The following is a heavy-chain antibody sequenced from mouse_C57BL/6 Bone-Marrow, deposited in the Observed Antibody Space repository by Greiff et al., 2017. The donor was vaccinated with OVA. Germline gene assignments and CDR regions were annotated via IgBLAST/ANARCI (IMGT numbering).Heavy chain of an antibody. CDR2: IRNKANGYTT. V-gene: IGHV7-3*01. J-gene: IGHJ2*01. CDR1: GFTFTDYY. D-gene: IGHD1-1*02. Sequence: EVKLEESGGGLVQPGGSLSLSCAASGFTFTDYYMSWVRQPPGKALEWLGFIRNKANGYTTEYSASVKGRFTISRDNSQSILYLQMNALRAEDSATYYCARHYGPFDYWGQGTTLTVSS. CDR3: ARHYGPFDY.